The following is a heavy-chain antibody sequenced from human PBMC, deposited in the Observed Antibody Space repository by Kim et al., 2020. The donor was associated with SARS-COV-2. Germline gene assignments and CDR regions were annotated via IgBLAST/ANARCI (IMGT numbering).Heavy chain of an antibody. V-gene: IGHV3-74*01. D-gene: IGHD6-13*01. J-gene: IGHJ4*02. CDR2: IRSDGTIT. CDR3: AYSQYTISWSY. Sequence: GGSLRLSCAPSGLHLRTYWMHWVRQAPGKGLVWVARIRSDGTITHYADSVKGRFTISTDNAKNTLSLQMNSLRAEDTAVYYCAYSQYTISWSYWGQGTLVTVSS. CDR1: GLHLRTYW.